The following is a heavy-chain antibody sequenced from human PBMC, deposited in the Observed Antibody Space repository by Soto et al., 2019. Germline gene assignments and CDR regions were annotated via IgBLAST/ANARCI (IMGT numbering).Heavy chain of an antibody. CDR2: FIPMLGIA. J-gene: IGHJ4*02. V-gene: IGHV1-69*02. D-gene: IGHD2-2*02. Sequence: SVKVSCTASGDSFSRSTFIWVRQAPGQWLEWMGRFIPMLGIANYAQTFQGRVTITADNSKNTLYLQVNSLRAEDTAVYYCARTPPYCSSTSCYIDYWGQGTLVTVSS. CDR1: GDSFSRST. CDR3: ARTPPYCSSTSCYIDY.